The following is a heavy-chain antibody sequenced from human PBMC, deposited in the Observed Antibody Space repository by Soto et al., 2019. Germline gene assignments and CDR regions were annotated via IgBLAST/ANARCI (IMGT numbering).Heavy chain of an antibody. Sequence: QVQLVQSGAEVKKPGSSVKVSCKASGGTFSNYGISWVRQAPGQGLEWMGGIIPIFRTANYAQKFQGRVTXTXDXXTTTANLELSSLRAEDTAVYYCARDNYRSGWGLDYWGQGTLVTVSS. J-gene: IGHJ4*02. V-gene: IGHV1-69*05. CDR3: ARDNYRSGWGLDY. D-gene: IGHD6-19*01. CDR1: GGTFSNYG. CDR2: IIPIFRTA.